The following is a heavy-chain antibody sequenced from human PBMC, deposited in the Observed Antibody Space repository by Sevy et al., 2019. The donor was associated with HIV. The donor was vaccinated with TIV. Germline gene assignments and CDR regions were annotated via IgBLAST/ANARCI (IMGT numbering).Heavy chain of an antibody. D-gene: IGHD6-19*01. CDR3: ARESIAVAGIGYYFDY. CDR2: IWFDGSNQ. Sequence: GGSLRLSCAASGFTFGSYGMHWVRQAPGKGLEWVAVIWFDGSNQYYGDSVKGRFTISRDNSKNTLYLQMNSLRAEDTAVYYCARESIAVAGIGYYFDYWGQGTLVTVSS. V-gene: IGHV3-33*01. J-gene: IGHJ4*02. CDR1: GFTFGSYG.